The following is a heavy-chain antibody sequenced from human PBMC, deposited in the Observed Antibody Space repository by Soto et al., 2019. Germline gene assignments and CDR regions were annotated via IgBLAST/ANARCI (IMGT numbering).Heavy chain of an antibody. J-gene: IGHJ4*02. CDR3: AKDIGSSGWYFDY. Sequence: QVQLVESGGGVVQPGRFLRLSCAASGFTFSSYGMHWVRQAPGKGLEWVAVISYDGSNKYYADSVKGRFTISRDNSKNTLYLQMNSLRAEDTAVYYCAKDIGSSGWYFDYWGQGTLVTVSS. CDR1: GFTFSSYG. CDR2: ISYDGSNK. V-gene: IGHV3-30*18. D-gene: IGHD6-19*01.